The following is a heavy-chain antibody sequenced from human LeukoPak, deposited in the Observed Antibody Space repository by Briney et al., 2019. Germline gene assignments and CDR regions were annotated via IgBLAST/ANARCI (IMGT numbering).Heavy chain of an antibody. J-gene: IGHJ4*02. CDR1: GGSISSYY. CDR2: IYYSGST. D-gene: IGHD6-19*01. V-gene: IGHV4-59*01. Sequence: PSETLSLTCTVSGGSISSYYWSWIRQPPGKGLEWIGYIYYSGSTNYNPSLKSRVIISLDTSKNQFSLKLSSVTAADTAVYYCVRGEPAFSSGWYTYYFDYWGRGTLVTVSS. CDR3: VRGEPAFSSGWYTYYFDY.